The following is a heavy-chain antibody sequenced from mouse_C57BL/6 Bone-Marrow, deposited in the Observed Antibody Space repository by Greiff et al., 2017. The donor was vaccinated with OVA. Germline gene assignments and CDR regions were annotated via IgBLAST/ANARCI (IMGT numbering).Heavy chain of an antibody. CDR2: IYPRSGNT. J-gene: IGHJ4*01. Sequence: QVQLKQSGAELARPGASVKLSCKASGYTFTSYGISWVKQRTGQGLEWIGEIYPRSGNTYYNEKFKGKATLTADTSSSTAYMELRSLTSEDSAVYFCARGTGYDGYYVGYAMDYWGQGTSVTASS. CDR3: ARGTGYDGYYVGYAMDY. V-gene: IGHV1-81*01. D-gene: IGHD2-3*01. CDR1: GYTFTSYG.